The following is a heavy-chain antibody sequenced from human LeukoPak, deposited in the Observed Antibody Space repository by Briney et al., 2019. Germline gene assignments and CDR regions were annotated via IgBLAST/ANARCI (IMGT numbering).Heavy chain of an antibody. V-gene: IGHV3-7*01. J-gene: IGHJ4*02. CDR2: IKQDGSEK. Sequence: GGSLRLSCAASGFTFSSYSMNWVRQAPGKGLEWVANIKQDGSEKYYVDSVKGRFTISRDNAKNSLYLQMNSLRAEDTAVYYCAREGYGDYVFPDDDYWGQGTLVTVSS. CDR3: AREGYGDYVFPDDDY. CDR1: GFTFSSYS. D-gene: IGHD4-17*01.